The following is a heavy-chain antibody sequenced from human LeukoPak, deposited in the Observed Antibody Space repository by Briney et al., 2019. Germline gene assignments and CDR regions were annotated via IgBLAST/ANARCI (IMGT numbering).Heavy chain of an antibody. Sequence: PGESLRLSCAASGFTFSSYAMSWVRQAPGKGLEWVSAISGSGGSTYYADSVKGRFTISRDNSKNTLYLQMNSLRAEDTAVYYCAKLLWFGELLPFDYWGQGTLVTVSS. CDR2: ISGSGGST. J-gene: IGHJ4*02. D-gene: IGHD3-10*01. CDR1: GFTFSSYA. CDR3: AKLLWFGELLPFDY. V-gene: IGHV3-23*01.